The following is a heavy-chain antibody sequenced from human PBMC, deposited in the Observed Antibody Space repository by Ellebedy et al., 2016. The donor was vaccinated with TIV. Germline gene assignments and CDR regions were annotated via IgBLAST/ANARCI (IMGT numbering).Heavy chain of an antibody. D-gene: IGHD5-18*01. CDR3: ARAVLDTAMVIIWFDP. CDR2: INAGNGNT. V-gene: IGHV1-3*01. CDR1: GYTFTSYA. J-gene: IGHJ5*02. Sequence: ASVKVSCKASGYTFTSYAMHWVRQAPGQRLEWMGWINAGNGNTKYSQKFQGRVTITRDTSASTAYMELSSLRSEDTAVYYCARAVLDTAMVIIWFDPWGQGTLVTVSS.